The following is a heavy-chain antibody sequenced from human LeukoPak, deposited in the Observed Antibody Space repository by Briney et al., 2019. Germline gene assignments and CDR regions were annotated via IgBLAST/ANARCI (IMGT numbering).Heavy chain of an antibody. J-gene: IGHJ4*02. D-gene: IGHD3-9*01. V-gene: IGHV3-48*03. Sequence: GGSLRLTCAASGFTFSSYEMNWVRQAPGKGLEWVSYISSSGSTIYYADSVKGRFTISRDNAKNSLYLQMNSLRAEDTAVYYCARGYPNYDILTGYYSGLFDYWGQGTLVTVSS. CDR1: GFTFSSYE. CDR2: ISSSGSTI. CDR3: ARGYPNYDILTGYYSGLFDY.